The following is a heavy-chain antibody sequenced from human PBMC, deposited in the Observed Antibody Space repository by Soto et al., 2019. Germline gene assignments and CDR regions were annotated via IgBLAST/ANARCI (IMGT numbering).Heavy chain of an antibody. CDR3: ASLYGDYGTYDY. CDR1: GYTFTSYY. D-gene: IGHD4-17*01. V-gene: IGHV1-46*01. Sequence: QVQLVQSGAEVKKPGASVKVSCKASGYTFTSYYMHWVRQAPGQGLEWMGIINPSGGSTSYAQKFQGRVTMTRDTSTSTVYMELSSLRSEDTAVYYCASLYGDYGTYDYWGQGTLVTVSS. J-gene: IGHJ4*02. CDR2: INPSGGST.